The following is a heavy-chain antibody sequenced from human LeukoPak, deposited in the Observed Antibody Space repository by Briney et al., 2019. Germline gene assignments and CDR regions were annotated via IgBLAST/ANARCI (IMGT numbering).Heavy chain of an antibody. V-gene: IGHV3-21*01. CDR3: ARENGSSLYDY. CDR1: GFTFSSYS. D-gene: IGHD2-2*01. J-gene: IGHJ4*02. Sequence: GGSLRLSCAASGFTFSSYSINWVRQTPGKGLEWVSSISSGGNYIFYADSVKGRFTISRDNAKNSLYLQMNSLRAEDTAVYYCARENGSSLYDYWGQGTLVTVSS. CDR2: ISSGGNYI.